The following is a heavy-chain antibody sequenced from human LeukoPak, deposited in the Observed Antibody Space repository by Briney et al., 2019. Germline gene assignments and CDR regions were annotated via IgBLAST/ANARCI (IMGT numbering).Heavy chain of an antibody. CDR2: VDHTGST. D-gene: IGHD4-23*01. CDR1: DDSITMYY. V-gene: IGHV4-59*12. Sequence: TETLSLTCSVSDDSITMYYWTWIRQPPGKGLEWIGYVDHTGSTNFNPSLNGRVSISRDTTKNLFSLKLSSVTAADTAVYFCARDRDGGLNDAFDIWGQGTMVTVSS. CDR3: ARDRDGGLNDAFDI. J-gene: IGHJ3*02.